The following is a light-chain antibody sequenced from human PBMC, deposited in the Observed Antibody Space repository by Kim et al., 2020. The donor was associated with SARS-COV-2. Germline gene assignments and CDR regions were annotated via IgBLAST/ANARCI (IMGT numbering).Light chain of an antibody. J-gene: IGKJ1*01. CDR3: QQYNSFWT. CDR1: LSISGC. V-gene: IGKV1-5*01. Sequence: SASGRDRVTISCRARLSISGCLAWYQQKPGEAPNVLISEASTLESGVPSRFRGRGSGTEFTLTITDVQPDDFANYYYQQYNSFWTFGQGTKVDIK. CDR2: EAS.